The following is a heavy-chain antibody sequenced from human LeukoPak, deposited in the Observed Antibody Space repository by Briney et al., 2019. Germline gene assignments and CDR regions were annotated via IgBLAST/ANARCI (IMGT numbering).Heavy chain of an antibody. D-gene: IGHD3-9*01. CDR3: ARGARLRYFDWLLSDAFDI. V-gene: IGHV4-34*01. CDR2: INHSGST. CDR1: GGSFSGYY. Sequence: SETLSLTCAVYGGSFSGYYCSWIRQPPGKGLEWIGEINHSGSTNYNPSLKSRVTISVDTSKNQFSLKLSSVTAADTAVYYCARGARLRYFDWLLSDAFDIWGQGTMVTVSS. J-gene: IGHJ3*02.